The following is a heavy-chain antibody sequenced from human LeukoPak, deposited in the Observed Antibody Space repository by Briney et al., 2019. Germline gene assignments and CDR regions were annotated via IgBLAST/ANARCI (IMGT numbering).Heavy chain of an antibody. CDR1: GGSISSYY. D-gene: IGHD3-3*01. CDR2: IYYSGST. J-gene: IGHJ6*03. Sequence: KPSATLSLTCAVSGGSISSYYWSWIRQPPGKGLEWIGYIYYSGSTNYNPSLKSRVTISVDTSKNQFSLKLSSVTAADTAVYYCARVGDFRSGYIDYYMDVWGKGTTVTVSS. V-gene: IGHV4-59*01. CDR3: ARVGDFRSGYIDYYMDV.